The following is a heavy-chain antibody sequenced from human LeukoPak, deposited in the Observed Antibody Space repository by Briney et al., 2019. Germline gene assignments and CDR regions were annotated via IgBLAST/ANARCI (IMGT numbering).Heavy chain of an antibody. V-gene: IGHV5-51*01. D-gene: IGHD1-1*01. Sequence: GASLQISCKGSGYRFTSYWIGWVRQLPGKGLEWMGIIYPGDSDTRYSPSFQGQVTISADKSISTAYLQWSSLKASDTAMYYCARYLAKYNWNDAVGYWGQGTLVTVSS. CDR2: IYPGDSDT. CDR3: ARYLAKYNWNDAVGY. J-gene: IGHJ4*02. CDR1: GYRFTSYW.